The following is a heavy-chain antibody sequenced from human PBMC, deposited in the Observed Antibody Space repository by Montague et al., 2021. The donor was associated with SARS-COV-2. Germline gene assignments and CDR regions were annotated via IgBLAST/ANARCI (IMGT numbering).Heavy chain of an antibody. CDR2: IYYSGST. D-gene: IGHD3-10*01. CDR1: GGSISSYY. CDR3: ARHTSERITMVQAFDP. V-gene: IGHV4-59*08. J-gene: IGHJ3*01. Sequence: SETLSLTCTVSGGSISSYYWSWIRQPPGKGLEWIGYIYYSGSTNNNHSLKSRGTISVDTSKNQFSLKLSSVTAADAAVDYCARHTSERITMVQAFDPWGQGTLVTVSS.